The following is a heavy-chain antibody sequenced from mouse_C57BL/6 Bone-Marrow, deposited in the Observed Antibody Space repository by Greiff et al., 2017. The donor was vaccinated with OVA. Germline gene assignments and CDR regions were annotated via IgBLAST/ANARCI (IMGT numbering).Heavy chain of an antibody. CDR3: ARDYGSSYADYFDY. J-gene: IGHJ2*01. CDR2: IDPSDSYT. V-gene: IGHV1-50*01. CDR1: GYTFTSYW. Sequence: QVQLKQPGAELVKPGASVKLSCKASGYTFTSYWMQWVKQRPGQGLEWIGEIDPSDSYTNYNQKFKGKATLTVDTSSSTAYMQLISLTSEDSAVYYCARDYGSSYADYFDYWGQGTTLTVSS. D-gene: IGHD1-1*01.